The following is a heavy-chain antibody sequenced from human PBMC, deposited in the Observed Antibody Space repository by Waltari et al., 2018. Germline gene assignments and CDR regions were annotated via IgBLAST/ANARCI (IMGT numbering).Heavy chain of an antibody. D-gene: IGHD3-9*01. Sequence: QVQLQQWGAGLLKPSETLSLTCAVYGGSFSGYYWSWIRQPPGKGLEWIGEINHSGSTNYNPSLKGRVTISVDTSKNQFSLKLSAVTAADTAVYYCARTYDILTGYYSFDYWGQGTLVTVSS. CDR1: GGSFSGYY. V-gene: IGHV4-34*01. CDR2: INHSGST. CDR3: ARTYDILTGYYSFDY. J-gene: IGHJ4*02.